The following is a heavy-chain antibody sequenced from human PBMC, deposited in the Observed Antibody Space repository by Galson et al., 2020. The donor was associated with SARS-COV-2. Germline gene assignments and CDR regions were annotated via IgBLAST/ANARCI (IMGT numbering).Heavy chain of an antibody. J-gene: IGHJ4*02. CDR3: ARHLYGYYFDY. Sequence: SETLSLTCTVSGDSISSSSYYWGWIRQPPGKGLDWIASIYYSGSTYYNPSLKSRVTISVDTSKNQFSPKLSSVTAADTAVYYCARHLYGYYFDYWGQGTLVTVSS. V-gene: IGHV4-39*01. D-gene: IGHD2-8*01. CDR2: IYYSGST. CDR1: GDSISSSSYY.